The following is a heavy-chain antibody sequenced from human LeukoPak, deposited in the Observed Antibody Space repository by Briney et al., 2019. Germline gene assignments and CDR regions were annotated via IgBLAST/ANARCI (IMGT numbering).Heavy chain of an antibody. CDR1: GFTFSNYA. J-gene: IGHJ2*01. CDR3: ARVGPLATRSAGHYYFDL. CDR2: VSDKGDAT. D-gene: IGHD3-10*01. V-gene: IGHV3-23*01. Sequence: GGSLRLSCAASGFTFSNYAMSWVRRAPGKGLEWFSTVSDKGDATAHADSVKGRFTISKDNAKNTLSLLMNILRAEDTAVYYCARVGPLATRSAGHYYFDLWGRGTLVTVSS.